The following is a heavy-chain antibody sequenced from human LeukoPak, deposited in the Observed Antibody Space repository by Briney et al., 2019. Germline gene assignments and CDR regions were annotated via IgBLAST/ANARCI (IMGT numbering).Heavy chain of an antibody. V-gene: IGHV3-48*01. Sequence: GGSLRLSCAASGFTLSSYSMNWVRQAPGKGLEWISYISTSSVSIYYADSVKGRFTISRDNAKNSLYLQMNSLRAEDTAVYYFARDYSSSSGKHAFDVWGQRTMVTVSS. J-gene: IGHJ3*01. CDR3: ARDYSSSSGKHAFDV. CDR2: ISTSSVSI. D-gene: IGHD6-13*01. CDR1: GFTLSSYS.